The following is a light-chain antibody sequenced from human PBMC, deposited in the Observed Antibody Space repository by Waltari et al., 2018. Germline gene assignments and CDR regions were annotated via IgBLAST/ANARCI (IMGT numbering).Light chain of an antibody. J-gene: IGKJ4*01. V-gene: IGKV3-15*01. Sequence: ERVMTQSPAPLSVSPGERATLYCRASQSVSTSLAWYQQKPGQAPRLLIYGASTRATGIPARFSGSGSGTEFTLTINSLQSEDFAVYYCTQYNSWPTFGGGTKVEIK. CDR1: QSVSTS. CDR2: GAS. CDR3: TQYNSWPT.